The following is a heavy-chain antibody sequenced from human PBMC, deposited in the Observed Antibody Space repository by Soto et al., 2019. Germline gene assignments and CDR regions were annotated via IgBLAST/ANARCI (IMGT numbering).Heavy chain of an antibody. V-gene: IGHV3-23*01. CDR2: ISGSGSST. J-gene: IGHJ4*02. Sequence: GGSMRLSCVASGFTFNKHALAWVRQAPGKGLGWVSAISGSGSSTYDSDSVKGRFTISRDNSNNTLYLQMNRLRAEDTAIYYCARTAGVITVISAFDHWGRGTPVTVSS. CDR3: ARTAGVITVISAFDH. D-gene: IGHD3-22*01. CDR1: GFTFNKHA.